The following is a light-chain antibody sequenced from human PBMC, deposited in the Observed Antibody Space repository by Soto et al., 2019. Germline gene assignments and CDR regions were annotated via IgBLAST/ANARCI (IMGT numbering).Light chain of an antibody. CDR1: QSISTY. CDR3: QHGYSTPLT. V-gene: IGKV1-39*01. Sequence: DIQMTQSPSSLSASVGDRVTITCRASQSISTYLHWYQQKPGKAPNLLIYAASTLQSGVPSRFSGSGSRTDCTITSSSLQPEDCATYFCQHGYSTPLTFGGGTKVDIK. J-gene: IGKJ4*02. CDR2: AAS.